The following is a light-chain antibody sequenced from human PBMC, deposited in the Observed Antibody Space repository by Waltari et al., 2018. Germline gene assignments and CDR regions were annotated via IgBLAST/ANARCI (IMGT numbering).Light chain of an antibody. CDR2: EVS. Sequence: QSALTQPASVSGSPGPSITISCTGTSSDVGGYNSVSWYQQHPGKAPKLMIYEVSNRPSGVSNRFSGSKSGNTASLTISGLQAEDEADYYCSSYTSSSTEVFGGGTKLTVL. CDR1: SSDVGGYNS. J-gene: IGLJ2*01. CDR3: SSYTSSSTEV. V-gene: IGLV2-14*01.